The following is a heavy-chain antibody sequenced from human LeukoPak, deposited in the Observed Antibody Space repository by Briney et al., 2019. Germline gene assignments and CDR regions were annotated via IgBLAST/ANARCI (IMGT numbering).Heavy chain of an antibody. CDR2: INPDSGYT. CDR1: GYTFTDYY. J-gene: IGHJ6*03. V-gene: IGHV1-2*02. D-gene: IGHD3-3*01. Sequence: ASVKVSRKTSGYTFTDYYIHWVRQAPGQGLEWMGWINPDSGYTNYAQKFQGRVTMTRDTSINTAYMELSRLTSDDTAVYYCATDPRTTVFGTFRYYYMDVWGEGTTVAVSS. CDR3: ATDPRTTVFGTFRYYYMDV.